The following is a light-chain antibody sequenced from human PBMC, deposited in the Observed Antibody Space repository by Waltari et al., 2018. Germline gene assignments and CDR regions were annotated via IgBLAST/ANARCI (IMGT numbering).Light chain of an antibody. J-gene: IGLJ3*02. Sequence: QSALTQPASVSGSPGQSITISCTGPSSDVGNYNLVSWYQQHPGKAPKLMIYEGNKRPSGVSNLFSGSKSGNMASLTISGLQAEDEADYYCCSYAGSSAPRVFGGGTKLTVL. CDR1: SSDVGNYNL. CDR2: EGN. V-gene: IGLV2-23*01. CDR3: CSYAGSSAPRV.